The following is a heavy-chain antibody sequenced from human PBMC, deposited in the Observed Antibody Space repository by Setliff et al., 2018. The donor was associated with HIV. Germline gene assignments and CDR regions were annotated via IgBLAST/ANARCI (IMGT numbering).Heavy chain of an antibody. V-gene: IGHV1-46*01. J-gene: IGHJ6*03. CDR3: ARVDDFWSGPNTAGYMDV. Sequence: GASVKVSCKASGYTFTTYFLHWVRQAPGQGPEWMGIINPSGGTTKYAQKFQVRDTSISTAYMELSGLRSDDTAVYYCARVDDFWSGPNTAGYMDVWGKGTTVTVSS. D-gene: IGHD3-3*01. CDR1: GYTFTTYF. CDR2: INPSGGTT.